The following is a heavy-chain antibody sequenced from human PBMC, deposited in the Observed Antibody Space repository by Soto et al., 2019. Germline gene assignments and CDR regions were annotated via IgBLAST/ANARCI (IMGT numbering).Heavy chain of an antibody. V-gene: IGHV1-69*13. CDR2: IIPIFGTA. D-gene: IGHD6-6*01. CDR3: GRTTTSSSIAARLFDP. CDR1: GGTFSSYA. J-gene: IGHJ5*02. Sequence: SVKVSCKASGGTFSSYAISWVRQAPGQGLEWVGGIIPIFGTANYAQKFQGRVTITADESTSTAYMELSSLRSEDTAVYYCGRTTTSSSIAARLFDPWGQGTLVTVSS.